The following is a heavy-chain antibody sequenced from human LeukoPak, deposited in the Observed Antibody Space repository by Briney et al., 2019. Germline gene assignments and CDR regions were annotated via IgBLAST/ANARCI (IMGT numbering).Heavy chain of an antibody. Sequence: GGSLRLSCAASGFTFSSYAMSWVRQAPGKGLEWVSAISVSVGSTYYPDSLKGRFTISRDNSKNTLYLQMNSLRAEDTAVYYCAKRAYYDILTGYYDPTHYYYYYGMDVWGQGTTVTVSS. CDR1: GFTFSSYA. CDR3: AKRAYYDILTGYYDPTHYYYYYGMDV. J-gene: IGHJ6*02. D-gene: IGHD3-9*01. CDR2: ISVSVGST. V-gene: IGHV3-23*01.